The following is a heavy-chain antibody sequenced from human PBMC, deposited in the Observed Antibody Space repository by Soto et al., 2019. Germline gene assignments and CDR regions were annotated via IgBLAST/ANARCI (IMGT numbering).Heavy chain of an antibody. CDR2: IYYSGST. Sequence: PSETLSLTCTVSGGSISSYYWSWIRQPPGKGLEWIGYIYYSGSTNYNPSLKSRVTISLDTSKNQFSLKLSSVTAADTAVYYCARYELGYSYAYDSWGQGTLVTVSS. CDR3: ARYELGYSYAYDS. CDR1: GGSISSYY. V-gene: IGHV4-59*08. D-gene: IGHD5-18*01. J-gene: IGHJ5*01.